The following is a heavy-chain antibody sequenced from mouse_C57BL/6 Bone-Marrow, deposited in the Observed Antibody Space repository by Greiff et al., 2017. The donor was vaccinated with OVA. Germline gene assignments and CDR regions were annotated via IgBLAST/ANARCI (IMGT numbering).Heavy chain of an antibody. V-gene: IGHV5-4*01. CDR2: ISDGGSYT. D-gene: IGHD2-4*01. Sequence: VQLQQSGGGLVKPGGSLKLSCAASGFTFSSYAMSWVRQTPEKRLEWVATISDGGSYTYYPDNVKGRFTISRDNAKNNLYLQMSHLKSEDTAMYYCAREMITTWYFDVWGTGTTVTVSS. J-gene: IGHJ1*03. CDR3: AREMITTWYFDV. CDR1: GFTFSSYA.